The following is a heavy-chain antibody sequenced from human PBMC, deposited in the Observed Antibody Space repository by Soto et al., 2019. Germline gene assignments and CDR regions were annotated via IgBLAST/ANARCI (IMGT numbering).Heavy chain of an antibody. Sequence: PSETLSLTCAVYGGSFSGYYWSWIRQPPGKGLEWIGEINHSGSTNYNPSLKSRVTISVDTSKNQFPLKLSSVTAADTAVYYCARDLKSVVATSGGIDYWGQGTLVTVSS. J-gene: IGHJ4*02. V-gene: IGHV4-34*01. CDR2: INHSGST. CDR1: GGSFSGYY. CDR3: ARDLKSVVATSGGIDY. D-gene: IGHD2-15*01.